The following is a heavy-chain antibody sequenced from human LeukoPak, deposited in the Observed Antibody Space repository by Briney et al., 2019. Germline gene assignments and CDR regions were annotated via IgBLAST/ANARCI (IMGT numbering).Heavy chain of an antibody. CDR1: GFIFSTYG. Sequence: GGSLRLSCAASGFIFSTYGMHWVRQAPGKGLEWVAFIRPDGSDKSYVDSVKGRFTISRDNSKNTLYLQMNSLRPEDTAVYYCGKHDSNSDYWGQGTLVTVSS. CDR2: IRPDGSDK. D-gene: IGHD3-9*01. V-gene: IGHV3-30*02. CDR3: GKHDSNSDY. J-gene: IGHJ4*02.